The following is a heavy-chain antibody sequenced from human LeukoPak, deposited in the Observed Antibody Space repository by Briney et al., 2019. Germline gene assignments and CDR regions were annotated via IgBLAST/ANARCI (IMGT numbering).Heavy chain of an antibody. Sequence: GGSLRLSCTASGFTFGDYAMSWFRQAPGQGLEWVSYISSSSSTIYYADSVKGRFTISRDNAKNSLYLQMNSLRAEDTAVYYCAREGELNFDYWGQGTLVTVSS. D-gene: IGHD5-24*01. J-gene: IGHJ4*02. CDR1: GFTFGDYA. CDR2: ISSSSSTI. CDR3: AREGELNFDY. V-gene: IGHV3-48*01.